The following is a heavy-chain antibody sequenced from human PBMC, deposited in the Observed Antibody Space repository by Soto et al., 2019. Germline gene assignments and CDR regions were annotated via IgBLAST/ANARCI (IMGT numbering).Heavy chain of an antibody. V-gene: IGHV3-30*04. Sequence: GGSLRLSCAASGFTFSSYAMHWVRQAPGKGLEWVAVISYDGSNKYYADSVKGRFTISRDNSKNPLYLQMNSLRAEDTAVYYCASGGYSGYADGAFDIWGQGTMVTVSS. D-gene: IGHD5-12*01. CDR3: ASGGYSGYADGAFDI. CDR2: ISYDGSNK. CDR1: GFTFSSYA. J-gene: IGHJ3*02.